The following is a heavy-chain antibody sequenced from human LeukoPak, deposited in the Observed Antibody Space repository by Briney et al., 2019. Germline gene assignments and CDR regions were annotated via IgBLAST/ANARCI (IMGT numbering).Heavy chain of an antibody. J-gene: IGHJ3*02. Sequence: SETLSLTCTVSGGSVRSYYWSWIQQPPGEGLEWIAYIHNTGSTNYNPSLKSRVTISLDTSKNEFSLKLTSVTAADTAVYYCVRDWEGFNFDIWGQGTMVAVSS. D-gene: IGHD1-26*01. CDR3: VRDWEGFNFDI. CDR1: GGSVRSYY. CDR2: IHNTGST. V-gene: IGHV4-59*02.